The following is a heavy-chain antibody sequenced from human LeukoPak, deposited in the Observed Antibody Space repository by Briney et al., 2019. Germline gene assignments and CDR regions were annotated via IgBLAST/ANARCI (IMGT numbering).Heavy chain of an antibody. CDR1: CYSISSGYY. Sequence: PSETLSFTCTVSCYSISSGYYWGWIRQPTGKGLEWIWSIYHSGSTYYNPSLKSRVTISVDASKNQFSLRLSSVTAADTAMYYCAKSSWSLFDPWGQGTLVTVS. CDR3: AKSSWSLFDP. J-gene: IGHJ5*02. D-gene: IGHD3-10*01. CDR2: IYHSGST. V-gene: IGHV4-38-2*02.